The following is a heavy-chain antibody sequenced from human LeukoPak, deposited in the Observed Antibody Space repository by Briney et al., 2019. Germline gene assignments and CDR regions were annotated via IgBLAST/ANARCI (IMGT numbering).Heavy chain of an antibody. CDR3: ARARPAYCGGDCNYYYYYYYMDV. V-gene: IGHV4-31*03. Sequence: SETLSLTCTVSGGSISSGGYYWSWIRQHPGKGLEWIGYIYYSGSTYYNPSLKSRVTISVDTSKNQFSLKLSSVTAADTAVYYCARARPAYCGGDCNYYYYYYYMDVWGKGTTVTVS. CDR2: IYYSGST. J-gene: IGHJ6*03. CDR1: GGSISSGGYY. D-gene: IGHD2-21*02.